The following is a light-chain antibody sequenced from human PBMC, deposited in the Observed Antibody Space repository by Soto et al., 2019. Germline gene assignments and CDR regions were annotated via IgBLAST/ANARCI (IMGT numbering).Light chain of an antibody. CDR1: SSNIGAGYY. CDR2: GNS. CDR3: QSYDSSLSGYV. Sequence: QSVLKQPPSVSGAPGHRVTISCTGSSSNIGAGYYVHWYQQLPGTAPKLLIYGNSNRPSGVPDRFSGSKSGTSASLAITGLQAEDEADYYCQSYDSSLSGYVVGTGTKLTVL. V-gene: IGLV1-40*01. J-gene: IGLJ1*01.